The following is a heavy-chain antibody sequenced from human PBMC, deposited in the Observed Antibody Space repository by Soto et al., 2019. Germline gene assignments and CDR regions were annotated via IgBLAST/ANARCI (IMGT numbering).Heavy chain of an antibody. CDR1: GGSISSYY. CDR2: IYYSGST. Sequence: NPSETLSLTCTVSGGSISSYYWSWIRQPPGKGLEWIGYIYYSGSTNYNPSLKSRVTISVDTSKNQFSLKLSSVTAADTAVYYCARLVVVAATRWFDYWGQGTLVTVSS. J-gene: IGHJ4*02. CDR3: ARLVVVAATRWFDY. D-gene: IGHD2-15*01. V-gene: IGHV4-59*08.